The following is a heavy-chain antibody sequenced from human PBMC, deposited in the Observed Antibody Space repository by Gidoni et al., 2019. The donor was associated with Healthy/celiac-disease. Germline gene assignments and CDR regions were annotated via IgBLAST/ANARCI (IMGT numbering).Heavy chain of an antibody. CDR1: GFTFISYS. J-gene: IGHJ4*02. V-gene: IGHV3-48*01. D-gene: IGHD2-2*01. CDR2: ISSSSSTI. Sequence: EVQLVESGGGFVQPGGSLRLSCAASGFTFISYSMNGVRQAPGKGLEWVSYISSSSSTIYYADSVKGRFTISRDNAKNSLYLQMNSLRAEDTAVYYCASFVCSTVEWCSEYFDYWGQGTLVTVSS. CDR3: ASFVCSTVEWCSEYFDY.